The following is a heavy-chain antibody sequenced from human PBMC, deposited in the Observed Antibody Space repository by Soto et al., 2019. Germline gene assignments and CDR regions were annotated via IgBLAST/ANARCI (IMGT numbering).Heavy chain of an antibody. CDR1: GDSISSGDYY. CDR2: IYYSGST. D-gene: IGHD5-18*01. Sequence: PSETLSLTCTVSGDSISSGDYYWSWIRQPPGKGLEWIGYIYYSGSTYYNPSLKSRVTISVDTSKNQFSLKLSSVTAADTAVYYCARDGRGYSYGEIDYWGQGTLVTVSS. CDR3: ARDGRGYSYGEIDY. J-gene: IGHJ4*02. V-gene: IGHV4-30-4*01.